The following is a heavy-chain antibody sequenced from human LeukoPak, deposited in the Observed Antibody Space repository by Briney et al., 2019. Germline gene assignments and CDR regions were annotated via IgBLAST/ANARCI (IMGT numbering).Heavy chain of an antibody. CDR3: ARARGDYYYYYYYMDV. Sequence: ASVKVSCKASGYTFTSYYMHWVRQAPGQGLEWMGIINPSGGSTSYAQKFQGRVTMTRDTSTSTVYMELSSLRSEDTAVYYCARARGDYYYYYYYMDVWGKGTTVTISS. D-gene: IGHD3-10*01. CDR2: INPSGGST. V-gene: IGHV1-46*01. J-gene: IGHJ6*03. CDR1: GYTFTSYY.